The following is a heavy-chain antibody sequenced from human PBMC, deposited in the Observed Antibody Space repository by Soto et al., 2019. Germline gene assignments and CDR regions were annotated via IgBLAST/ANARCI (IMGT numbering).Heavy chain of an antibody. V-gene: IGHV3-30-3*01. CDR2: ITYDGSSK. Sequence: QVHLVESGGGVVQPGRSLRLSCAASGLSFGDDAMHWVRQAPGKGLEWVGVITYDGSSKYYADSVTGRFTISRDNSKSTLYLQMDSLITKDTAVYYCARDVGTQMDFWSTPGMDVWGQGTTVTVS. D-gene: IGHD3-3*01. J-gene: IGHJ6*02. CDR3: ARDVGTQMDFWSTPGMDV. CDR1: GLSFGDDA.